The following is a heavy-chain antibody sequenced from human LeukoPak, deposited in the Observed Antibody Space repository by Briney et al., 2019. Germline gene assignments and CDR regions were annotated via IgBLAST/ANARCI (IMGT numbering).Heavy chain of an antibody. V-gene: IGHV5-51*01. CDR3: ATSLRSSGWGFDY. D-gene: IGHD6-19*01. CDR1: GYSFSTYW. J-gene: IGHJ4*02. Sequence: GESLKISCKGSGYSFSTYWIGWVRQMPGKGLEWMGTIYPGDSDTRYSPSFQGQVTISADKSISTAYLQWSSLKASDTAMYYCATSLRSSGWGFDYWGQGTLVTVSS. CDR2: IYPGDSDT.